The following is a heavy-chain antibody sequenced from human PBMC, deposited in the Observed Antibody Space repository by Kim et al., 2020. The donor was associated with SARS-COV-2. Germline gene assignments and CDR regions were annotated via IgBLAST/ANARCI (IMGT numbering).Heavy chain of an antibody. CDR3: ATQTWANFDY. Sequence: YYGDSLRGRFAISRDNTKKSVFLQVNSLRAEDTAVYYCATQTWANFDYWGQGTLVTVSS. D-gene: IGHD1-26*01. V-gene: IGHV3-48*03. J-gene: IGHJ4*02.